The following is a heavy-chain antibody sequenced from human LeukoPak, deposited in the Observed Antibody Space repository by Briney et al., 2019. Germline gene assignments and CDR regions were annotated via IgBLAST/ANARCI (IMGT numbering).Heavy chain of an antibody. Sequence: SVTVSCKASGGTFSSYAISWVRQAPGQGLEWMGGIIPIFGTANYAQKFQGRVTITADESTSTAYMELSSLRSEDTAVYYCVANEYDYVWGSYRSFHWGQGTLVTVSS. V-gene: IGHV1-69*13. J-gene: IGHJ4*02. D-gene: IGHD3-16*02. CDR1: GGTFSSYA. CDR3: VANEYDYVWGSYRSFH. CDR2: IIPIFGTA.